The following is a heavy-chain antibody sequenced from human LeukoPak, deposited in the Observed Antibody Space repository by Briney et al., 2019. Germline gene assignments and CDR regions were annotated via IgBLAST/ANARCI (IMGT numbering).Heavy chain of an antibody. CDR1: GGSISSGSYY. D-gene: IGHD6-19*01. CDR2: IYTSGST. Sequence: SETLSLTCTVSGGSISSGSYYWSWIRQPAGKGLDWIGRIYTSGSTNYNPSLKSRVTISVDTSKNQFSLKLSSVTAADTAVYYCARRGLAGTDYYYYMDVWGKGTTVTVSS. J-gene: IGHJ6*03. CDR3: ARRGLAGTDYYYYMDV. V-gene: IGHV4-61*02.